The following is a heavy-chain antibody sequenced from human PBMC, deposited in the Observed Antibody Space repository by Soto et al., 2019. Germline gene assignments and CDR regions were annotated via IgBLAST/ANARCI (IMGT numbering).Heavy chain of an antibody. D-gene: IGHD2-2*01. Sequence: QVQLVESGGGVVQPGRSLRLSCAASGFTFSNYGIHWVRQAPGKGLEWVAVISYDGSNKYYADSVKGRFTISRDNSKNTXYXXINSLRVEDTAVYFCAKDPAPVLVSAAVRFGYFDYWGQGTLVTVSS. V-gene: IGHV3-30*18. CDR3: AKDPAPVLVSAAVRFGYFDY. CDR2: ISYDGSNK. CDR1: GFTFSNYG. J-gene: IGHJ4*02.